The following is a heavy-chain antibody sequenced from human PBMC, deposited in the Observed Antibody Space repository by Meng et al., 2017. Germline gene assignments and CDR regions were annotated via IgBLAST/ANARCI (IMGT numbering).Heavy chain of an antibody. CDR2: IKSKTDGGTT. CDR1: GFTFSNAW. CDR3: TTVTAVTSDYNWFDP. D-gene: IGHD4-11*01. Sequence: EGQLEESGVGLVKPGGSLRLSCAASGFTFSNAWMSWVRQAPGKGLEWVGRIKSKTDGGTTDYAAPVKGRFTISRDDSKNTLYLQMNSLKTEDTAVYYCTTVTAVTSDYNWFDPWGQGTLVTVSS. V-gene: IGHV3-15*01. J-gene: IGHJ5*02.